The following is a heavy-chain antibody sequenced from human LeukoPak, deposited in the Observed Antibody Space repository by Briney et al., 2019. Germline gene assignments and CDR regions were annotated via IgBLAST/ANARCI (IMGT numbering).Heavy chain of an antibody. CDR3: AREVGQQLVPRL. CDR1: VGTFSSYA. CDR2: IIPILGIA. V-gene: IGHV1-69*04. Sequence: ASVKVSCKASVGTFSSYAISWVRQAPGQGLEWMGRIIPILGIANYAQKFQGRVTITADKSTSTAYMELSSLRSEDTAVYYCAREVGQQLVPRLWGQGTLGTVSS. D-gene: IGHD6-13*01. J-gene: IGHJ4*02.